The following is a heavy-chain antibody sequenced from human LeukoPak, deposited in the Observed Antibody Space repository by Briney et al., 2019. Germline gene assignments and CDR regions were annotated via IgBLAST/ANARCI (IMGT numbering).Heavy chain of an antibody. D-gene: IGHD1-26*01. CDR3: ARHGSYGAFDI. CDR1: EFTFSSYS. V-gene: IGHV3-21*01. J-gene: IGHJ3*02. CDR2: ISSSRSYI. Sequence: GGSLRLSCAASEFTFSSYSMSWVREAPGKGLEWVSYISSSRSYIYYADSLKGRFTISRDNAKNSLYLQMNSLRAEDTAVYYCARHGSYGAFDIWGQGTMVTVSS.